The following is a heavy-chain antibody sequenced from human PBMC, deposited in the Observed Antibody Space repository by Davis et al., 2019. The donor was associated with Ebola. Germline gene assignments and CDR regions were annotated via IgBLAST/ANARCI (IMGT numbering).Heavy chain of an antibody. CDR1: GFTFSSYA. CDR2: ISGSGGST. J-gene: IGHJ5*02. CDR3: ANFLALAVADQNNNWFDP. V-gene: IGHV3-23*01. D-gene: IGHD6-13*01. Sequence: GESLKISCAASGFTFSSYAMSWVRQAPGKGLEWVSAISGSGGSTYYADSVKGRFTISSDNSKNTLYLQMNSLRAEDTAVYYCANFLALAVADQNNNWFDPWGQGTLVTVSS.